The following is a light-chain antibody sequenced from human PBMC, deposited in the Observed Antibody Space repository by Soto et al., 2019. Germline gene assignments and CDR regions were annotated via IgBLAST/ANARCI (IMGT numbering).Light chain of an antibody. CDR3: QHYNNWPRT. CDR1: QSVSSN. CDR2: GAS. J-gene: IGKJ1*01. Sequence: EIVMMQSPATLSVSPGERATLSCRASQSVSSNLAWYQQKPGQAPRVLIYGASTRATGIPARFSGSRSGTEFTLTISSLQSEDFAVYYCQHYNNWPRTFGQGTKVEIK. V-gene: IGKV3-15*01.